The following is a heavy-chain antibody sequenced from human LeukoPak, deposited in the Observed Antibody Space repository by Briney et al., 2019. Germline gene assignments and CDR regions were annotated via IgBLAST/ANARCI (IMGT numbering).Heavy chain of an antibody. D-gene: IGHD2-2*01. J-gene: IGHJ4*02. CDR1: GFTFGSYG. CDR2: ISYDGSNK. CDR3: AKDIVVVPALDY. V-gene: IGHV3-30*18. Sequence: GGSLRLSCAASGFTFGSYGMHWVRQAPGKGLEWVAVISYDGSNKYYADSVKGRFTISRDNSKNTLYLQMNSLGAEDTAVYYCAKDIVVVPALDYWGQGTLVTVSS.